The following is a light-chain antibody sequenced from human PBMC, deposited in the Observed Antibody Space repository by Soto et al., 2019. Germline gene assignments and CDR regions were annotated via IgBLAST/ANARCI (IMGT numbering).Light chain of an antibody. V-gene: IGLV1-47*01. J-gene: IGLJ2*01. CDR1: SSNIGNNY. CDR2: RNN. Sequence: QSVLTQPPSASGTPGQRVTISCSGTSSNIGNNYVCWYQQLPGTAPKLLIYRNNQRPSGVPDRVSGSKSGTSASLAISGLRSDDEADYYCAAWDDSLSGVVFGGGTKLTVL. CDR3: AAWDDSLSGVV.